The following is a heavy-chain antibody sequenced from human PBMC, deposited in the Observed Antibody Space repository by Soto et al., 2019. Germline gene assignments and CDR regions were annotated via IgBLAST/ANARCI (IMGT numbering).Heavy chain of an antibody. D-gene: IGHD3-10*01. J-gene: IGHJ6*03. V-gene: IGHV4-61*08. CDR2: ISFTGDT. Sequence: SETLSLTCTVSGDSVSGGGYYWTWIRQPPGKGLEWIGYISFTGDTTYNPSLRSRVTIAMHTSKNQFSLKLSSVTAADTAVYYCARGARLSGSGSYYISPTYYYYYYVDDRGKGTTVTVSS. CDR3: ARGARLSGSGSYYISPTYYYYYYVDD. CDR1: GDSVSGGGYY.